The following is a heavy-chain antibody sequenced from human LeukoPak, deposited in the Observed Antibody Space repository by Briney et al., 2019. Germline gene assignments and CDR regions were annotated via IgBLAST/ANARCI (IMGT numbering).Heavy chain of an antibody. D-gene: IGHD3-3*01. CDR1: GFTFSSYW. CDR2: IKQDGSEK. V-gene: IGHV3-7*01. CDR3: ARGGLTYYDFWSGNLDY. J-gene: IGHJ4*02. Sequence: PGGSLRLSCAASGFTFSSYWMSWVRQAPGKGLEWVANIKQDGSEKYYVDSVKGRFTISRDNAKNSLYLQMNSLRAEDTAVYYCARGGLTYYDFWSGNLDYWRQRTLVTVSS.